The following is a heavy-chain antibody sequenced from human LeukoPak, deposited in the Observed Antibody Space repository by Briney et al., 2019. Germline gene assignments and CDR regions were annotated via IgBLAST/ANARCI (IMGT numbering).Heavy chain of an antibody. CDR2: ISSDSRYI. CDR1: GFTFSTYT. V-gene: IGHV3-21*04. D-gene: IGHD3-22*01. J-gene: IGHJ3*02. CDR3: AKWDYYDSSGYVLGAFDI. Sequence: GGSLRLSCAASGFTFSTYTMNWVRQAPGKGLEWVSSISSDSRYIYYVDSVKGRFTISRDNAKNSLYLQMNSLRAEDTAVYYCAKWDYYDSSGYVLGAFDIWGQGTMVTVSS.